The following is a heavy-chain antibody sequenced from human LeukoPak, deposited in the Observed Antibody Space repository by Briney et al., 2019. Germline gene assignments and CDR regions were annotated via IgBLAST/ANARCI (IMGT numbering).Heavy chain of an antibody. CDR3: ARVVDTAILTLDAFNI. CDR1: GGSISSGSYY. V-gene: IGHV4-61*02. Sequence: SQTLSLTCTVSGGSISSGSYYWHWLRQPAGKGLEWIGRIYTSGSTDYNPSLKSRVTVSVDTSKNQFSLKLRSVTAADTAVYYCARVVDTAILTLDAFNIWGQGTMVTVSS. D-gene: IGHD5-18*01. CDR2: IYTSGST. J-gene: IGHJ3*02.